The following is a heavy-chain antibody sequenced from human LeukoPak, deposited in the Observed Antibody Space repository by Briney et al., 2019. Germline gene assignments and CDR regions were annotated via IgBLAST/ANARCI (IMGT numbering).Heavy chain of an antibody. V-gene: IGHV3-33*01. D-gene: IGHD6-19*01. Sequence: GGSPSLSCAASGFTFSSYGMHWVRQAPGKGLEWVAVIWYDGSNKYYADSVKGRFTISRDNSKNTLYLQMNSLRAEDTAVYYCARDRYSSGHRTRMDVWGQGTTVTVFS. J-gene: IGHJ6*02. CDR3: ARDRYSSGHRTRMDV. CDR1: GFTFSSYG. CDR2: IWYDGSNK.